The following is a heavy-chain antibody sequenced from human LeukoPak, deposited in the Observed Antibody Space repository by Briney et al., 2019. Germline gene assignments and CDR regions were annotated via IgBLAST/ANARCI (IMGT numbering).Heavy chain of an antibody. CDR2: ITNSGDSA. Sequence: GGSLRLSCGASGFTFSNDAMSWVRQAPGKRLGWVSFITNSGDSAYYADSVKGRFTVSRDNSKNTLYLQMNRLRAEDTAVYYCVKGRSGTSSYDYWGQGTLVTVSP. CDR3: VKGRSGTSSYDY. CDR1: GFTFSNDA. V-gene: IGHV3-23*01. J-gene: IGHJ4*02. D-gene: IGHD2-15*01.